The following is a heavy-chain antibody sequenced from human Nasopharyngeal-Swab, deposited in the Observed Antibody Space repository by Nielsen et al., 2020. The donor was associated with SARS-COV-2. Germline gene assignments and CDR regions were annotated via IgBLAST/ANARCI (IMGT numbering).Heavy chain of an antibody. V-gene: IGHV4-31*03. D-gene: IGHD7-27*01. CDR3: ARDSLTGDFFDY. CDR1: GGSISSGGYY. J-gene: IGHJ4*02. Sequence: SETLSLTCTVSGGSISSGGYYWSWIRQHPGKCLEWIGYIYYSGSTYYNPSLKSRVTISVDTSKNQFSLKLSSVTAADTAVYYCARDSLTGDFFDYWGQGTLVTVSS. CDR2: IYYSGST.